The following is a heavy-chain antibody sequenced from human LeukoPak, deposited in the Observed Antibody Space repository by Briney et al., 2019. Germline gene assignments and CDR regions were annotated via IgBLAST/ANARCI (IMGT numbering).Heavy chain of an antibody. V-gene: IGHV3-23*01. J-gene: IGHJ4*02. D-gene: IGHD3-9*01. CDR2: ISGSGGSK. CDR1: GFTFSSNA. Sequence: GGSLRFSCAAAGFTFSSNAWGWVGQAQGKGLKGGLVISGSGGSKYYEDPVKGPFTISRDNSKNTLYLQMNSLRAEDTAVYYCAKTALTGYYFIDYWGQGTLVTVSS. CDR3: AKTALTGYYFIDY.